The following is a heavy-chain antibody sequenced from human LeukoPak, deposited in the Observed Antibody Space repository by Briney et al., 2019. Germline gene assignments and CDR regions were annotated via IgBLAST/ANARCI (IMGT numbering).Heavy chain of an antibody. CDR3: AGMIVVVSAIPRYYGMDV. D-gene: IGHD3-22*01. J-gene: IGHJ6*02. CDR2: INHSGST. Sequence: SETLSLTCAVYGGSLSGYYWSWIRQPPGKGLEWIGEINHSGSTNYNPSLKSRVTISVDTSKNQFSLKLSSVTAADTAVYYCAGMIVVVSAIPRYYGMDVWGQGTTVTVSS. V-gene: IGHV4-34*01. CDR1: GGSLSGYY.